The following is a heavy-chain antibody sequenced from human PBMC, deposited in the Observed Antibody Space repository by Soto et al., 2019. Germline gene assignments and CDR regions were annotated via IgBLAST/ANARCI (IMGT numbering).Heavy chain of an antibody. CDR2: IYYSGST. J-gene: IGHJ5*02. D-gene: IGHD6-13*01. Sequence: SETLSLTCTVSGGSISSYYWSWIQQPPGKGLEWIGYIYYSGSTNYNPSLKSRVTISVDTSKNRFSLKLSSVTAADTAVYYCAREIQGIAAAKGNWFDPWGQGTLVTVSS. CDR1: GGSISSYY. V-gene: IGHV4-59*01. CDR3: AREIQGIAAAKGNWFDP.